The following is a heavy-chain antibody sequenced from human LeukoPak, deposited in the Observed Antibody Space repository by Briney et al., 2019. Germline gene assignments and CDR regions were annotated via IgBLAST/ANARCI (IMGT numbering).Heavy chain of an antibody. V-gene: IGHV3-30*18. D-gene: IGHD4-17*01. Sequence: GGSLRLSCAASGFTFSRYGMHWVRQAPGKGLEWVAVISYDGSNRYYADSVKGRFTISRDNSKNTLYLQMNSLRAEDTALYYCAKDTRSAVTTGGDYWGQGTLVTVSS. CDR2: ISYDGSNR. CDR1: GFTFSRYG. J-gene: IGHJ4*02. CDR3: AKDTRSAVTTGGDY.